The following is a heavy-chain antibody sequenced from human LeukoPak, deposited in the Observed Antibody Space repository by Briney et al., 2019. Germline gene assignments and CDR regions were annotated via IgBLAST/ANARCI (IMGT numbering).Heavy chain of an antibody. J-gene: IGHJ3*02. CDR2: IFPIFGTA. CDR1: GGTFSSYA. D-gene: IGHD2-21*02. CDR3: ARGVTAIGADALDI. V-gene: IGHV1-69*05. Sequence: GASVKVSCKASGGTFSSYAISWVRQAPGQGLEWMGRIFPIFGTANYAQKFQGRVTITTDESTSTAYMELSSLRSEDTAVYYCARGVTAIGADALDIWGQGTMVTVSS.